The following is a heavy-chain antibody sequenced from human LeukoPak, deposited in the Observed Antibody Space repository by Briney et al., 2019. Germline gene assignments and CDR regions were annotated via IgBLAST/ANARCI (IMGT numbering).Heavy chain of an antibody. CDR1: GGSISSYY. V-gene: IGHV4-4*07. D-gene: IGHD6-6*01. J-gene: IGHJ3*02. Sequence: PSETLSLTCTVSGGSISSYYWSWIRQPAGKGLEWIGRIYTSGSTNYNPSLKSRVTMSVDTSKNQFSLKLSSVTAADTAVYYCARISVEQLNLNAPPPQDAFDIWGQGTMVTVSS. CDR2: IYTSGST. CDR3: ARISVEQLNLNAPPPQDAFDI.